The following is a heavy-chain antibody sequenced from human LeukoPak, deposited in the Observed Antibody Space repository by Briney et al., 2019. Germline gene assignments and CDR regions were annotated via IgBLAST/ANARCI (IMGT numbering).Heavy chain of an antibody. CDR2: IYYSGST. CDR1: GGSISSYY. CDR3: AREGQYYDSSGFFYWYFDL. J-gene: IGHJ2*01. V-gene: IGHV4-59*01. Sequence: SETLSLTCTVSGGSISSYYWSWIRQPPGKGLEWIGYIYYSGSTNYNPSLKSRLTISVDTSKNQFSLKLSSVTAADTAVYYCAREGQYYDSSGFFYWYFDLWGRGTLVTVSS. D-gene: IGHD3-22*01.